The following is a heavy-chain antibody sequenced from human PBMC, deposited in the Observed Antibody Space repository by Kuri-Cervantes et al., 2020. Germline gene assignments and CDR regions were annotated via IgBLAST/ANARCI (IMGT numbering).Heavy chain of an antibody. J-gene: IGHJ3*02. CDR1: GGSISSGSYY. D-gene: IGHD6-13*01. Sequence: CTVSGGSISSGSYYWSWTRQPAGKGLEWIGRIYTSGSTNYNPSLKSRVTISVDTSKNQFSLKLGSVTAAATAVYYCARGDSSSWSWAFDIWGQGTMVTVSS. CDR3: ARGDSSSWSWAFDI. V-gene: IGHV4-61*02. CDR2: IYTSGST.